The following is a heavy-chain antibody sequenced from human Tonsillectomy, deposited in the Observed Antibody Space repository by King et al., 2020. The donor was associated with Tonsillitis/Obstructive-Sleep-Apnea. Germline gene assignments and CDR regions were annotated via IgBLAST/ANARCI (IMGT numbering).Heavy chain of an antibody. J-gene: IGHJ6*03. Sequence: VQLQESGPGLVKPSETLSLTCTVSGGSISSYDWSWIRQPPGKGLEWIGYIYYSGSTNYNPSLKSRVTISVDTSKNQFSLKLSSVTAADTAVYYCARRTGDYYYYYMDVWGKGTTVTVSS. V-gene: IGHV4-59*08. CDR3: ARRTGDYYYYYMDV. CDR2: IYYSGST. D-gene: IGHD1-14*01. CDR1: GGSISSYD.